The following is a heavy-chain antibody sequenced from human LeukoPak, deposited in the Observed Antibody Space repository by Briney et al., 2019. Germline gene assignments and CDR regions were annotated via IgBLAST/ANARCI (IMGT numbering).Heavy chain of an antibody. CDR2: IRFDGSNK. CDR3: AKEKYYYDSSGSDY. Sequence: QPGGSLRLSCAASEFTFSNFGMHWVRQAPGKGLEGVAFIRFDGSNKYYADSVKGRFTISRDNSKNTLYLQMNSLRAEDTAVYYCAKEKYYYDSSGSDYWGQGTLVTVSS. D-gene: IGHD3-22*01. CDR1: EFTFSNFG. J-gene: IGHJ4*02. V-gene: IGHV3-30*02.